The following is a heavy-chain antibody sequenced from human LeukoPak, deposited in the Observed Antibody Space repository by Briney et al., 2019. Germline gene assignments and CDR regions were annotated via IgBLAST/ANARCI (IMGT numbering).Heavy chain of an antibody. V-gene: IGHV3-30-3*01. CDR2: ISFNGINK. CDR3: ARDPWGLRRRERSDYYYGMDV. D-gene: IGHD2-21*02. J-gene: IGHJ6*02. Sequence: GGSLRLSCAASGFTFSTYGFHWVRQAPGKGLEWVAVISFNGINKYYTDSVMGRFTVSRDDSTNNLYLQMNNLRAEDTAMYYCARDPWGLRRRERSDYYYGMDVWGQGTTVTVSS. CDR1: GFTFSTYG.